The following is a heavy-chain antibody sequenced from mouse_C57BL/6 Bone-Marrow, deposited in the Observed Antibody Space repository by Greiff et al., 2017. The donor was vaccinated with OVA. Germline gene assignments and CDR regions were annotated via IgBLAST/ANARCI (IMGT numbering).Heavy chain of an antibody. V-gene: IGHV3-8*01. CDR2: ISYSGST. Sequence: VQLKESGPGLAKPSQTLSLTCSVTGYSITSDYWNWIRQFPGHKLEYMGYISYSGSTYYNPSLKSRISITRDTSKNQYYLQLKSVTTEDTATYSCAREVTGAYWGQGTLVTVSA. CDR1: GYSITSDY. CDR3: AREVTGAY. J-gene: IGHJ3*01. D-gene: IGHD2-2*01.